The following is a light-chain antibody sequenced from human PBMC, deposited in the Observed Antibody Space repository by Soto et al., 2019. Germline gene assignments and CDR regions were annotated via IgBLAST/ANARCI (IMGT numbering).Light chain of an antibody. Sequence: EVMLTQSPGTLPLSPGERATLSCRASQSVSSNYLAWYQQKSGQAPRLLIYGASNRATGIPDRFSGSGSGTDLTLTIRRLEPEDFAGYYCQRHETSRRTFGQGTKVEFK. CDR2: GAS. V-gene: IGKV3-20*01. CDR1: QSVSSNY. CDR3: QRHETSRRT. J-gene: IGKJ1*01.